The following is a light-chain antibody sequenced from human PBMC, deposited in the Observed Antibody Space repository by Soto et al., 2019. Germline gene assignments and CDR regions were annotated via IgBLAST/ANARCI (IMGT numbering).Light chain of an antibody. Sequence: EIVLTQSPATLSLSPGEGATLSCRASQSAGSYLAWYQQKPGQAPRLLIYDTSNRATGIPARFSGSGSGTDFTLTISSLEPEDFAVYYCQQRGDSLTFGGGTKVEIK. CDR2: DTS. V-gene: IGKV3-11*01. CDR3: QQRGDSLT. CDR1: QSAGSY. J-gene: IGKJ4*01.